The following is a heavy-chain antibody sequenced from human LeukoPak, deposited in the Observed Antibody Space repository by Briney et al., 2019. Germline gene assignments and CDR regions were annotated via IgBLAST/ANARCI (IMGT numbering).Heavy chain of an antibody. CDR3: ARGYSSSWYLDY. J-gene: IGHJ4*02. CDR1: GFTFSSYA. CDR2: ISSNGGST. Sequence: GGSLRLSCAASGFTFSSYAMHWVRQAPGKGLEYVSAISSNGGSTYYANSVKGRFTISRDNSKNTLYLQMGSLRAEDMAVYYCARGYSSSWYLDYWGQGTLVTVSS. V-gene: IGHV3-64*01. D-gene: IGHD6-13*01.